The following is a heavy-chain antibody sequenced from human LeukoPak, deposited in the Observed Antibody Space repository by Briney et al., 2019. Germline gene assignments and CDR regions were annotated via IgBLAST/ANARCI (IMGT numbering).Heavy chain of an antibody. CDR1: GFTFSNAW. Sequence: PGGSLRLSCAASGFTFSNAWMSWVRQAPGKGREWVGRIKSKTDGGTTDYAAPVKGRFTISRDDSKNTLYLQMNSLKTEDTAVYYCARVFPSDKPAATTDYWGQGTLVTVSS. V-gene: IGHV3-15*01. CDR2: IKSKTDGGTT. CDR3: ARVFPSDKPAATTDY. D-gene: IGHD2-15*01. J-gene: IGHJ4*02.